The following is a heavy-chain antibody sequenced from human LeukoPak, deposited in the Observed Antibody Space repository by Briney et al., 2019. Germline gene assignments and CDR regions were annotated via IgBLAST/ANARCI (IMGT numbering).Heavy chain of an antibody. CDR1: GFTFSSG. Sequence: GGSLRLSCAASGFTFSSGMNWVRQAPGRGLEWVASISRSSSYIYYADSVKGRFTISRDNAKNSLYLQMNSLRAEDTAVYYCARDPVDVWGKGTTVTVSS. CDR3: ARDPVDV. J-gene: IGHJ6*04. CDR2: ISRSSSYI. V-gene: IGHV3-21*01.